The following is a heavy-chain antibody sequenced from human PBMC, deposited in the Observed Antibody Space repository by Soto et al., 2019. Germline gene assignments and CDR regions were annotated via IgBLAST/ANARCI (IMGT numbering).Heavy chain of an antibody. CDR2: IYHSGST. J-gene: IGHJ4*02. D-gene: IGHD5-12*01. CDR3: AAGGGLPRYY. CDR1: GGSISSGGYS. Sequence: SETLSLTCAVSGGSISSGGYSWSWIPQPPGKGLEWIGYIYHSGSTYYNPSLKSRVTISVDRSRNQFSLKLSSVTAADTDVYYCAAGGGLPRYYWGQGTLVTVSS. V-gene: IGHV4-30-2*01.